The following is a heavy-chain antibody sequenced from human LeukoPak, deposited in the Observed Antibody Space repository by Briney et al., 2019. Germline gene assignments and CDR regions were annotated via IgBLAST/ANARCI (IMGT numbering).Heavy chain of an antibody. D-gene: IGHD4-17*01. J-gene: IGHJ4*02. CDR3: ARADYGDPGYFDY. Sequence: SQTPSLTCTVSGGSISSGGYYWSWIRQHPGKGLEWIGYIYYSGSTYYNPSLKSRVTISVDTSKNQFSLKLSSVTAADTAVYYCARADYGDPGYFDYWGQGTLVTVSS. CDR1: GGSISSGGYY. CDR2: IYYSGST. V-gene: IGHV4-31*03.